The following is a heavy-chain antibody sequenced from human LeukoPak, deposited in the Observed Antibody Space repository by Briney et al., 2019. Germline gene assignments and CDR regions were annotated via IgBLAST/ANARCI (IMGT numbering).Heavy chain of an antibody. CDR3: ARGLGYCSGGSCYADYYYYYYGMDV. CDR2: YI. Sequence: YIHYADSVKGRFTISRDNAKNSLYLQMNSLRAEDTAVYYCARGLGYCSGGSCYADYYYYYYGMDVWGQGTTVTVSS. D-gene: IGHD2-15*01. V-gene: IGHV3-21*01. J-gene: IGHJ6*02.